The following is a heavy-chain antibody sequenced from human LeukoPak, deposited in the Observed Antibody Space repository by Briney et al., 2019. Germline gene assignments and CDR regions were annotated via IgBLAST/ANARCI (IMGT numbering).Heavy chain of an antibody. CDR2: IYAGGST. D-gene: IGHD5-24*01. CDR3: AREASDGGYYYYGMDV. J-gene: IGHJ6*02. CDR1: GFTVSSSY. V-gene: IGHV3-53*01. Sequence: PGGSLRLSCAASGFTVSSSYMSWVRQAPGKGLEWVSVIYAGGSTYYADSVKGRFTISRGNSKNTLYLQMNSLRAEDTAVFYCAREASDGGYYYYGMDVWGQGTTVTVSS.